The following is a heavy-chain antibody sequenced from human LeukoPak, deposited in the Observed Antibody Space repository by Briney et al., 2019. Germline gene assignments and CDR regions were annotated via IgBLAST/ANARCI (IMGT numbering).Heavy chain of an antibody. CDR3: ARVGNYDPTHFHYYTYMAV. Sequence: SETLSLTCTVSGGSMSTYYWGWIRQPAGKGLEWIGRIYTSGSTNFMPSLKGRLTMSIDTSNNQFSLRLTSVTAADTAVYYCARVGNYDPTHFHYYTYMAVWGKGITVTVSS. V-gene: IGHV4-4*07. D-gene: IGHD1-7*01. CDR2: IYTSGST. J-gene: IGHJ6*03. CDR1: GGSMSTYY.